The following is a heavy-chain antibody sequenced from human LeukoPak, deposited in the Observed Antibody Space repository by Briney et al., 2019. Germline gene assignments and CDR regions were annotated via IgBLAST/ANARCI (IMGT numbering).Heavy chain of an antibody. CDR2: ISGSGGST. J-gene: IGHJ3*02. Sequence: PGGSLRLSCAASGFTFSSYAMSWVRQAPGKGLEWVSAISGSGGSTYYADSVKGRFTISRDNSKNTLYLQMNSLRAEDTAVYHCAKYHYGSGSYRLNAFDIWGQGTMVTVSS. CDR3: AKYHYGSGSYRLNAFDI. V-gene: IGHV3-23*01. D-gene: IGHD3-10*01. CDR1: GFTFSSYA.